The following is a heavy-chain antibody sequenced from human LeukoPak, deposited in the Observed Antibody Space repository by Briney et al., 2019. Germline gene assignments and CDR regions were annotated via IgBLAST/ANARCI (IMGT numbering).Heavy chain of an antibody. D-gene: IGHD2/OR15-2a*01. CDR1: GFTFTTYS. CDR2: ISSSSSTI. J-gene: IGHJ3*02. CDR3: ARTSMRAFDI. V-gene: IGHV3-48*02. Sequence: PGGSLRLSCAASGFTFTTYSMNWVRQAPGKGLEWVSYISSSSSTIYYADSVEGRFTISRDSGKNSLYLQMNSLRDEDTAVYYCARTSMRAFDIWGQGTMVTVSS.